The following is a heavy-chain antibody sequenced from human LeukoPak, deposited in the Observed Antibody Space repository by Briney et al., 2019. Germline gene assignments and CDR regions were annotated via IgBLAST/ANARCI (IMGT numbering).Heavy chain of an antibody. CDR2: INPNSCGT. CDR3: ARDRLYGDPIDY. J-gene: IGHJ4*02. CDR1: GYTFTGYY. D-gene: IGHD4-17*01. V-gene: IGHV1-2*02. Sequence: ASVKVSCKASGYTFTGYYMHWVRQAPGQGLEGMGWINPNSCGTNYAQKFQGRVTMTRDTSITTAYMELRRLRSDDTAVYYCARDRLYGDPIDYWGQGTLVTVSS.